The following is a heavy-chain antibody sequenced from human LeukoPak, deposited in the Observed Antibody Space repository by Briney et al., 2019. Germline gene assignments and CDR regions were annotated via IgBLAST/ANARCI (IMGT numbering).Heavy chain of an antibody. V-gene: IGHV3-23*01. Sequence: GGSLRLSCAASGFTFSSYGMSWVRQAPGKGLEWVSAISGSGGSTYYADSVKGRFTISRDNSKNTLYLQMNSLRAEDTAVYYCAKGQEVRGVMGLKAYYYMDVWGKGTTVTISS. CDR3: AKGQEVRGVMGLKAYYYMDV. CDR1: GFTFSSYG. CDR2: ISGSGGST. J-gene: IGHJ6*03. D-gene: IGHD3-10*01.